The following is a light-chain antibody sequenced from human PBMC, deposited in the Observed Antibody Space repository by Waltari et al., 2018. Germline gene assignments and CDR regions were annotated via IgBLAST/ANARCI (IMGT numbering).Light chain of an antibody. CDR2: DVN. CDR3: SSYRSSNTYV. CDR1: SSDLGDYNF. V-gene: IGLV2-14*03. J-gene: IGLJ1*01. Sequence: QSALTQPASVSGSPGQSLTIPCPGTSSDLGDYNFVSWYQQHPGKAPKLIIYDVNKRPSGVSKRFSGSKSVNTASLTVSGLQAEDEADYYCSSYRSSNTYVFGTGTKVTVL.